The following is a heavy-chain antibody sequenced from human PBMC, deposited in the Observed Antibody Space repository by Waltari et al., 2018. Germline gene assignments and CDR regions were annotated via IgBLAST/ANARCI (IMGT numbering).Heavy chain of an antibody. CDR1: GYTFTSYG. Sequence: QVQLVQSGAEVKKPGASVKVSSKASGYTFTSYGISWVRQATGQGLGWMGWISAYNGNTNYAQKLQGRVTMTTDTSTSTAYMELRSLRSDDTAVYYCARGSVVVPAAASTDYYYGMDVWGQGTTVTVSS. J-gene: IGHJ6*02. D-gene: IGHD2-2*01. CDR2: ISAYNGNT. V-gene: IGHV1-18*01. CDR3: ARGSVVVPAAASTDYYYGMDV.